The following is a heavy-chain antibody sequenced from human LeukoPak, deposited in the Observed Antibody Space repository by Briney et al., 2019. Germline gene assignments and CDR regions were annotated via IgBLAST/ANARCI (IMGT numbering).Heavy chain of an antibody. Sequence: PSETLSLTCTVSGGSISSYYWSWIRQPPGKGLEWIGYIYYSGSTNYNPSLKSRVTISVDTSKNQFSLKLSSVTAADTAVYYCARVRGYGYFDYWGQGTLVTVSS. D-gene: IGHD4-17*01. CDR3: ARVRGYGYFDY. V-gene: IGHV4-59*12. CDR1: GGSISSYY. CDR2: IYYSGST. J-gene: IGHJ4*02.